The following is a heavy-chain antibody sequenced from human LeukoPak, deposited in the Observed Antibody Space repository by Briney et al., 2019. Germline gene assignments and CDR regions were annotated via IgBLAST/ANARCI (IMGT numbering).Heavy chain of an antibody. Sequence: PSETLSLTCTVSGGSISSYYRSWIRQPAGKGLEWIGRIYTSGSTNYNPSLKSRVTMSVDTSKNQFSLKLSSVTAADTAVYYCARDGSGSYYHTSFYYFDYWGQGTLVTVSS. CDR2: IYTSGST. D-gene: IGHD3-10*01. V-gene: IGHV4-4*07. J-gene: IGHJ4*02. CDR1: GGSISSYY. CDR3: ARDGSGSYYHTSFYYFDY.